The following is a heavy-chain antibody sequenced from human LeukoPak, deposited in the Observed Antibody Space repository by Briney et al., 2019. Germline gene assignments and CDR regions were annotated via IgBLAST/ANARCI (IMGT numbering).Heavy chain of an antibody. CDR3: TRPSSINYYGMDV. V-gene: IGHV3-73*01. Sequence: PGGSLRLSCAASGFTFSGSAMLWVRQASGKGLEWVGRIRSKANSYATAYAASVKGRFTISRDDSKNTAYLQMNSLKTEDTAVYYCTRPSSINYYGMDVWGQGTTVTVSS. D-gene: IGHD1-14*01. CDR1: GFTFSGSA. CDR2: IRSKANSYAT. J-gene: IGHJ6*02.